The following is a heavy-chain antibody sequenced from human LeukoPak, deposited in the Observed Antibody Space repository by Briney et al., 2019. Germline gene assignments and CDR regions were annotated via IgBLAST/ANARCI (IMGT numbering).Heavy chain of an antibody. Sequence: GGSLRLSCAASGFTFDDYAMHWVRQAPGKGLEWVSGISWNSGSIGYADSVKGRFTISRDNAKNSLYLQMNSLRAEDTALYYCAKGQGGLHYHDAFDIWGQGTMVTVSS. V-gene: IGHV3-9*01. J-gene: IGHJ3*02. CDR3: AKGQGGLHYHDAFDI. CDR1: GFTFDDYA. D-gene: IGHD4-11*01. CDR2: ISWNSGSI.